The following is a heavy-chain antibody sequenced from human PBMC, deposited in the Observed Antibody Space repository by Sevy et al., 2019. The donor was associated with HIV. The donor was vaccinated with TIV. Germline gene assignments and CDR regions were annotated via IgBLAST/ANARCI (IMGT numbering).Heavy chain of an antibody. V-gene: IGHV3-15*07. CDR1: GFTFTYTW. D-gene: IGHD4-4*01. CDR2: IRSKTDGGTT. Sequence: GGSLRLSCAASGFTFTYTWMNWVRQAPGKGLEWVGRIRSKTDGGTTDYAAPVKGRFTISRDDSKNTLFLQMNSLKTEDTAVYYCTTSTQVDYYCMDVWGQGTTVTVSS. J-gene: IGHJ6*02. CDR3: TTSTQVDYYCMDV.